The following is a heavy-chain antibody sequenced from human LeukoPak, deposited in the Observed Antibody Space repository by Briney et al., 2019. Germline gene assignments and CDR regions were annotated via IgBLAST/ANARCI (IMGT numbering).Heavy chain of an antibody. J-gene: IGHJ5*02. Sequence: SETLSLTCTVSGGSIRSYCWSWIRQPPGRGLEWIGYIYYSGSTNYNPSLKSRVTISVDTSKNQFSLNLSSVTAADTAVYYCARVNGGATNWFDPWGQGTLVTVSS. CDR3: ARVNGGATNWFDP. CDR1: GGSIRSYC. V-gene: IGHV4-59*08. CDR2: IYYSGST. D-gene: IGHD1-26*01.